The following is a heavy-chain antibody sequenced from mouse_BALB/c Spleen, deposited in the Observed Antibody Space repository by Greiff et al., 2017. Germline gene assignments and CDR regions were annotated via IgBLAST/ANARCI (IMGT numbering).Heavy chain of an antibody. CDR2: ISSGSSTI. CDR1: GFTFSSFG. V-gene: IGHV5-17*02. J-gene: IGHJ2*01. Sequence: EVHLVESGGGLVQPGGSRKLSCAASGFTFSSFGMHWVRQAPEKGLEWVAYISSGSSTIYYADTVKGRFTISRDNPKNTLFLQMTSLRSEDTAMYYCARGSTGVDYWGQGTTLTVSS. D-gene: IGHD1-1*01. CDR3: ARGSTGVDY.